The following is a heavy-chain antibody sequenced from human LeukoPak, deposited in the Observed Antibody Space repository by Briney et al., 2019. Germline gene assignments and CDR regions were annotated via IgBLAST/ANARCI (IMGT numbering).Heavy chain of an antibody. CDR3: ARLYYYDSSGYYYQTYNAFDI. CDR1: GYTFTSYD. Sequence: ASVKVSCKASGYTFTSYDINWVRQATGQGLEWMGWMNPNSGNTGYAQKFQGRVTMTRNTSISTAYMELSRLRSDDTAVYYCARLYYYDSSGYYYQTYNAFDIWGQGTMVTVSS. J-gene: IGHJ3*02. CDR2: MNPNSGNT. V-gene: IGHV1-8*01. D-gene: IGHD3-22*01.